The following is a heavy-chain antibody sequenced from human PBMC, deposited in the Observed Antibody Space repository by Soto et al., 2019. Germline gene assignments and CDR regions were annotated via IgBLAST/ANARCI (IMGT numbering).Heavy chain of an antibody. Sequence: GGSLRLSCAASGFTFSSYSMNWVRQAPGKGLEWVSSISSSSSYIYYADSVKGRFTISRDNAKNSLYLQMNSLRAEDTAVYYCATLGAAAGSYNWFDPWGQGTLVTVSS. D-gene: IGHD6-13*01. CDR3: ATLGAAAGSYNWFDP. J-gene: IGHJ5*02. CDR1: GFTFSSYS. CDR2: ISSSSSYI. V-gene: IGHV3-21*01.